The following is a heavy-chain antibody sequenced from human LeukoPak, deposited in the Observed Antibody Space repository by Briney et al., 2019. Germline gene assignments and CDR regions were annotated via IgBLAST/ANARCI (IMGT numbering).Heavy chain of an antibody. D-gene: IGHD2-2*02. V-gene: IGHV1-69*01. J-gene: IGHJ4*02. Sequence: SVKVSCKASGGTFSSYAISGVRQAPGQGLEWMGGIIPIFGTANYAQKFQGRVTITADESTSTAYMELSSLRSEDTAVYYCARVNRDCSSTSCYNYFDYWGQGTLVTVSS. CDR1: GGTFSSYA. CDR3: ARVNRDCSSTSCYNYFDY. CDR2: IIPIFGTA.